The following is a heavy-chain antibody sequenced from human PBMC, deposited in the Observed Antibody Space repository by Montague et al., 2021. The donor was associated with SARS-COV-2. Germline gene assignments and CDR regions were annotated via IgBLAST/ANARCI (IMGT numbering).Heavy chain of an antibody. J-gene: IGHJ6*04. CDR3: AKDGVLFWFGEGNYMDV. CDR1: GFTFNNYA. Sequence: SLRLSCAASGFTFNNYAMHWVRQAPGKGLEWVAVISYEGSVQYYADSVRGRFTISRDYSKKMLYLQMNSLRAEDTAVYYCAKDGVLFWFGEGNYMDVWGKGTTVTVSS. CDR2: ISYEGSVQ. D-gene: IGHD3-10*01. V-gene: IGHV3-30*18.